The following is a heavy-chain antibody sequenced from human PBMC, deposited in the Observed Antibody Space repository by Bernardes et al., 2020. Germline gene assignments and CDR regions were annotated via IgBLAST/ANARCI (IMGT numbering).Heavy chain of an antibody. CDR2: MSYSGTT. CDR1: GDSISSSSYY. D-gene: IGHD1-7*01. Sequence: SETLSLTCAFSGDSISSSSYYWGWIRQPPGKGLEWLASMSYSGTTYYNPSLKSRVTISVDTSKNQFSLRLTSVTAADTAVYYCATPRAGTLHLFNYWGQGTLVTVSS. V-gene: IGHV4-39*01. CDR3: ATPRAGTLHLFNY. J-gene: IGHJ4*02.